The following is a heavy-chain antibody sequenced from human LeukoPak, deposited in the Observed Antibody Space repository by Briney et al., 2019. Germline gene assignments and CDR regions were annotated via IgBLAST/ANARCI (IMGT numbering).Heavy chain of an antibody. CDR2: INHSGST. D-gene: IGHD4-23*01. V-gene: IGHV4-34*01. CDR3: ARRGRDYGGNPPIDY. J-gene: IGHJ4*02. Sequence: SETLSLTCAVYGGSFSNYYWSWIRQPPGKGLEWIGEINHSGSTNYNPSLKSRVTISVDTSKNQFSLKLSSVTAADTAVYYCARRGRDYGGNPPIDYWGQGTLVTVSS. CDR1: GGSFSNYY.